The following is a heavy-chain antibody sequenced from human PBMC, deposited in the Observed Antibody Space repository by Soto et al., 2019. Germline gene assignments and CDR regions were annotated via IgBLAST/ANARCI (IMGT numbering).Heavy chain of an antibody. Sequence: SLRLSCVASGLTFGSRAMSWVRQAPGEGLQWVSTITDTGGDAKYADSVRGRFVISRDNSKKTLYLQMTSLTAEDSAMYFCARGSTDSYPGSRIFDFWGRGTLVTVSS. D-gene: IGHD3-10*01. V-gene: IGHV3-23*01. J-gene: IGHJ4*02. CDR2: ITDTGGDA. CDR1: GLTFGSRA. CDR3: ARGSTDSYPGSRIFDF.